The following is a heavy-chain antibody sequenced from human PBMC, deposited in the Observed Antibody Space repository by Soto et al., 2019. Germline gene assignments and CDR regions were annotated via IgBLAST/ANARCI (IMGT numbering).Heavy chain of an antibody. J-gene: IGHJ4*02. D-gene: IGHD3-3*02. Sequence: PSETLSLTFIVSGYAMNSSHWWSWVRRPPGKGLEWIGKISHNGSTNYNPSLTSRVTISVDKSKNHFSLKLTSVTAADTAVYYCAARHFWSGPWTHTRLDYWGQGTLVTVS. CDR2: ISHNGST. CDR3: AARHFWSGPWTHTRLDY. V-gene: IGHV4-4*02. CDR1: GYAMNSSHW.